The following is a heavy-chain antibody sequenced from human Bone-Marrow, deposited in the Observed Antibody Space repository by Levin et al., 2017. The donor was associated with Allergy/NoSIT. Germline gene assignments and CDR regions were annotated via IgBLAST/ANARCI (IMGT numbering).Heavy chain of an antibody. CDR3: AKGYSTTWYPWFDS. J-gene: IGHJ5*01. V-gene: IGHV1-8*01. D-gene: IGHD6-13*01. CDR2: MNPSSGST. Sequence: ASVKVSCKASGYSFTSHDLNWVRQAPGQGLEWMGWMNPSSGSTGYAQKFQDRVTMTRTTSISTAYMELSSLRSEDTAVYYCAKGYSTTWYPWFDSWGQGTLVTVSP. CDR1: GYSFTSHD.